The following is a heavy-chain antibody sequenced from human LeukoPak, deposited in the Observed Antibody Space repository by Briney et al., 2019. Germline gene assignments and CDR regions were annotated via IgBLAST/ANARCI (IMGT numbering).Heavy chain of an antibody. J-gene: IGHJ3*02. Sequence: SETLSLTCAVYGGSFSGYYWSWIRQPPGKGLEWIGEINHSGSTNYNASLKGRVTISVDTSKNQFSLKLSSVTAADTAVYYCAREEDCSGGICYLGNAFDIWGQGTMVTVSS. CDR1: GGSFSGYY. CDR3: AREEDCSGGICYLGNAFDI. D-gene: IGHD2-15*01. V-gene: IGHV4-34*01. CDR2: INHSGST.